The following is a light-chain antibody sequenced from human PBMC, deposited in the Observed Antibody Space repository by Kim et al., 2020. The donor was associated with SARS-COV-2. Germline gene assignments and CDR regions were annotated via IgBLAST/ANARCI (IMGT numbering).Light chain of an antibody. V-gene: IGLV2-14*03. CDR2: DVY. J-gene: IGLJ2*01. CDR1: SSDVGRYNY. Sequence: GQSITIACTGTSSDVGRYNYVSWYQQHPGKAPKLMIYDVYNRPSGVSNRFSGSKSDNTASLTISGLQAEDEADYYCSSFTSSVTVVFGGGTQLTVL. CDR3: SSFTSSVTVV.